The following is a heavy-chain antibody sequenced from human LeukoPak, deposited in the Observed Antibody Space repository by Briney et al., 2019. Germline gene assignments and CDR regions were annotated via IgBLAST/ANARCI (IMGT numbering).Heavy chain of an antibody. V-gene: IGHV4-39*07. J-gene: IGHJ4*02. CDR3: AATNYFDTSGYFQVTDF. CDR2: GDYSGGT. CDR1: SDFFSSVTDY. Sequence: SETLSLTCTVSSDFFSSVTDYWAWIRQPPGKGLEWIASGDYSGGTYYNPSLESRVAISADMSKNQFSLRLSSVTAADTAVYYCAATNYFDTSGYFQVTDFWGQGTLVTVSS. D-gene: IGHD3-22*01.